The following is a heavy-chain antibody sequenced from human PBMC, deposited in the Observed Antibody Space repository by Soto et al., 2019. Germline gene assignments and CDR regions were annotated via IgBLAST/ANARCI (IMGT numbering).Heavy chain of an antibody. CDR1: GGSFSNYA. J-gene: IGHJ3*02. CDR2: IIPMFDTT. D-gene: IGHD3-22*01. V-gene: IGHV1-69*01. Sequence: QVQLVQSGAEVKKPWSSVKVSCKASGGSFSNYAVNWVRQAPGQGLEWMGGIIPMFDTTNNAQKFQGRVTIPAEESTSTAYIELSSLRSADTAVYYCAIGTYSFDSIGYEGAFAIWGNGTVVTVSS. CDR3: AIGTYSFDSIGYEGAFAI.